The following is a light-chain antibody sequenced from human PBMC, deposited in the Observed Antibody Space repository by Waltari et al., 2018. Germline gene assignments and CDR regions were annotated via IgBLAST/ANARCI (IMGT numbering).Light chain of an antibody. CDR3: AAWDDSLNVVV. V-gene: IGLV1-44*01. Sequence: QSVLTQPPSASGTPGQRVTISCSGSSSNIGSNTVNWYQQLPVTAPKLLIYSNNQRPVGVPDRFCGSHSGTSASLAISGLQSEEEADYYCAAWDDSLNVVVFGGVTKLTGL. CDR2: SNN. CDR1: SSNIGSNT. J-gene: IGLJ2*01.